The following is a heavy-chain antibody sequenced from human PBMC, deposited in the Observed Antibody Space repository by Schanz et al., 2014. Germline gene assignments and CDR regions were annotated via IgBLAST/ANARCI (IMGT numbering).Heavy chain of an antibody. Sequence: QVQLQESGPGLVKPSETLSLTCTVSSASIRTYYWSWIRQSPGRGLEWIGFVFYSGTTNYNPSLRGRVTMSIDTSKNYFSLNLTSLTPADTAVYYCVGKSLTSWKNSYYALDVWGQGTTVTVS. CDR3: VGKSLTSWKNSYYALDV. J-gene: IGHJ6*02. CDR1: SASIRTYY. CDR2: VFYSGTT. D-gene: IGHD2-2*01. V-gene: IGHV4-59*01.